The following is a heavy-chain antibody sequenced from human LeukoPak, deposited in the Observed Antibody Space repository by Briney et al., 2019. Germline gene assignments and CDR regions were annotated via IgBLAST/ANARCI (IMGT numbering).Heavy chain of an antibody. J-gene: IGHJ5*02. V-gene: IGHV1-69*13. CDR2: IIPIFGTA. CDR1: GYTFTSYG. Sequence: GASVKVSCKASGYTFTSYGISWVRQAPGQGLEWMGGIIPIFGTANYAQKFQGRVTITADESTSTAYMELSSLRSEDTAVYYCARAILGYCSGGSCLGFDPWGQGTLVTVSS. CDR3: ARAILGYCSGGSCLGFDP. D-gene: IGHD2-15*01.